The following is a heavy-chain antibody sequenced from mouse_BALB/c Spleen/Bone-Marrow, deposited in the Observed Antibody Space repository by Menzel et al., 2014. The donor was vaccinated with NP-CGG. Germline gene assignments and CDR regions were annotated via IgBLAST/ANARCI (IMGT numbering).Heavy chain of an antibody. J-gene: IGHJ1*01. CDR1: GYSFTSDYA. D-gene: IGHD5-2*01. V-gene: IGHV3-2*02. CDR3: ARLGIRYCYFDF. CDR2: ISYSGTT. Sequence: VQLKESGAGLVQPSESLTLTCTASGYSFTSDYAHYCIQPPQKNLQGFIDFISYSGTTNYNPTLKSRISITRDTSKNQLFLQMNSVTTEDTATYYCARLGIRYCYFDFWGAGTTLTVSS.